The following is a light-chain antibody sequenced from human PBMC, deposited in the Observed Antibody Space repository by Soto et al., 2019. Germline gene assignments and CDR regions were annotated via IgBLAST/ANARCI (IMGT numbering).Light chain of an antibody. Sequence: VLTQTPVIVSLSPEERAPLSCRTSQTVDNFLAWYQLKPGKAPRLLIYDATKRASGIPVRFTGSGSGTDFILTISNIEAEDLAIYYCQQRKKWPPITFGQGTRLEIK. CDR3: QQRKKWPPIT. CDR2: DAT. CDR1: QTVDNF. V-gene: IGKV3-11*01. J-gene: IGKJ5*01.